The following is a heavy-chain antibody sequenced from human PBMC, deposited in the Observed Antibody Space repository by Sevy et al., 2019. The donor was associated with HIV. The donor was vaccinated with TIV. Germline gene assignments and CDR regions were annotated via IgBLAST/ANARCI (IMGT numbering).Heavy chain of an antibody. V-gene: IGHV3-23*01. D-gene: IGHD2-2*01. CDR2: ISGSGGST. J-gene: IGHJ3*02. CDR3: AKVGYCSSTSCYPTAAFDI. Sequence: GGSLRLSCAASGFTFSSYAMSWVRQAPGKGLEWVSAISGSGGSTYYADSVKGRFTISRDNSKNTLYLQMNSLRAEDTAVYYCAKVGYCSSTSCYPTAAFDIWGQVTMVTVSS. CDR1: GFTFSSYA.